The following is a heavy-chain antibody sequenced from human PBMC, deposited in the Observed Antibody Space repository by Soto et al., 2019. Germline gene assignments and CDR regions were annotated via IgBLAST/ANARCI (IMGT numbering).Heavy chain of an antibody. CDR2: ISAYNGNT. D-gene: IGHD6-19*01. CDR1: GYTFTSQC. J-gene: IGHJ4*02. V-gene: IGHV1-18*01. Sequence: QVQRVQSGAEVKKPGASVKVSCKASGYTFTSQCISWVRQAPGQGREWMGWISAYNGNTNYAQEFQGRVTMTTDTSTSTAYMELRSLRSDDTAVYFCARDRGSSAWYSFDYWGQGTLVTVSS. CDR3: ARDRGSSAWYSFDY.